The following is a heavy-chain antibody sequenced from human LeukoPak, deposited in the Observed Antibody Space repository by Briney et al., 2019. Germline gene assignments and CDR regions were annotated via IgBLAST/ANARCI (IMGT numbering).Heavy chain of an antibody. V-gene: IGHV4-39*01. CDR1: GDSISSSTCN. D-gene: IGHD4-17*01. CDR3: ARQTTATMVFASDS. CDR2: IYYSGTT. J-gene: IGHJ4*02. Sequence: SETLSLTCTVSGDSISSSTCNWGWIRQPPGKGLEWIGSIYYSGTTYYNLSLKSRVSMSLDTSKNQFSLKLGSVTAADTALYYCARQTTATMVFASDSWGQGTLVSVSS.